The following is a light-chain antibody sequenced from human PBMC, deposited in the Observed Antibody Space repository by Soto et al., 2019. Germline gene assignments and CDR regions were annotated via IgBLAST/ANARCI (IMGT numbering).Light chain of an antibody. J-gene: IGKJ1*01. CDR3: QQYGSLSWT. CDR1: QSVSSSY. Sequence: EIVLTQSPGTLSLSPGERATLSCRASQSVSSSYLAWYQQKPGQAPRLLIYGASSRATGIPDRFSGSGSGADFTLTIDRLEPEDFAVYYCQQYGSLSWTFGQGTKVDIK. V-gene: IGKV3-20*01. CDR2: GAS.